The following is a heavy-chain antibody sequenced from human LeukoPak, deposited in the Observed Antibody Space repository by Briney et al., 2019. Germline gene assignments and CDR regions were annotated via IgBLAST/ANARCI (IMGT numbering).Heavy chain of an antibody. D-gene: IGHD2-8*01. CDR2: INTKGET. CDR3: ATSNYAKIAPFDH. Sequence: SETLSLTCTVSGVSMSAYQWSWVRQSPEKGLEWIGCINTKGETSYNPSLKSRVTTSVDTSKSQLSLRLTSVTAADTAVYYCATSNYAKIAPFDHCGQGAPVTVSS. J-gene: IGHJ4*02. V-gene: IGHV4-4*09. CDR1: GVSMSAYQ.